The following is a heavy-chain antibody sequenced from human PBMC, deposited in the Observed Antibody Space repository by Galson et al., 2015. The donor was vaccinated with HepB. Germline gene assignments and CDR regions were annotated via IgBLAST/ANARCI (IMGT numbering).Heavy chain of an antibody. CDR1: GGSFSGYY. V-gene: IGHV4-34*01. J-gene: IGHJ6*02. Sequence: SETLSLTCAVHGGSFSGYYWSWIRQPPGTGLEWIGEINHSGSANYNPSLKSRVTLSVDTSKNQFPLKLSSVTAADTAVYYCARGLRRKSTGRYYYHSEMDIWGQGTTVTVSS. D-gene: IGHD1-14*01. CDR3: ARGLRRKSTGRYYYHSEMDI. CDR2: INHSGSA.